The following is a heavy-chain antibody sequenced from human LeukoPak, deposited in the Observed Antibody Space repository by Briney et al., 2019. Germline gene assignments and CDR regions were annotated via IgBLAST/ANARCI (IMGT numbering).Heavy chain of an antibody. CDR1: GFTLSSYS. D-gene: IGHD2-2*01. CDR2: ISSSSSYI. J-gene: IGHJ4*02. V-gene: IGHV3-21*01. Sequence: KAGGSLRLSCAASGFTLSSYSMNWVRQAPGKGLEWVSSISSSSSYIYYADSVKGRFTISRDNAKNSLYLQMNSLRAEDTAVYYCARDSPLGYCSSTSCFFDYWGQGTLVTVSS. CDR3: ARDSPLGYCSSTSCFFDY.